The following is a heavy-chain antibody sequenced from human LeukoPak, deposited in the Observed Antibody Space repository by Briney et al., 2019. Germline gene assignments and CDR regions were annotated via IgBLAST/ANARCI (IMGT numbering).Heavy chain of an antibody. D-gene: IGHD3-16*02. Sequence: PSETLSLTCSVSGGSISSSSHYWDWIRQPPGEGLEWIGSIYYSGSTYYNPSLKSRVTISVDTSKNQFSLKLSSVTAADTAVYYCATSYYDYVWGSYRLGDFDYWGQGTLVTVSS. J-gene: IGHJ4*02. CDR3: ATSYYDYVWGSYRLGDFDY. CDR2: IYYSGST. CDR1: GGSISSSSHY. V-gene: IGHV4-39*07.